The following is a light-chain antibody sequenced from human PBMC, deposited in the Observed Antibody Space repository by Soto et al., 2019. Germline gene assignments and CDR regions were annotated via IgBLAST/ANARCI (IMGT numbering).Light chain of an antibody. CDR3: QQYYSTPWT. CDR2: GAA. CDR1: QSVFSS. Sequence: EIVMTQSPATLSVSPGERATLSCRASQSVFSSLAWYQQKPGQAPRLLIYGAATRATGIPGRFSGSGSGTDFTLTISSLQAEDVAVYYCQQYYSTPWTFGQGTKVEIK. V-gene: IGKV3-15*01. J-gene: IGKJ1*01.